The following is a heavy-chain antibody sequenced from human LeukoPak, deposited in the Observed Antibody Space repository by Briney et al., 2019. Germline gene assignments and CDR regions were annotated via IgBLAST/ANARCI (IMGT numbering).Heavy chain of an antibody. CDR1: GFTFSDYY. J-gene: IGHJ6*02. V-gene: IGHV3-30-3*01. CDR2: ISYDGSNK. CDR3: ARDRSGSYWGGTGYYGMDV. Sequence: SGGSLRPSCAASGFTFSDYYMSWIRPAPGKGLEWVAVISYDGSNKYYADSVKGRFTISRDNSKNTLYLQMNSLRAEDTAVYYCARDRSGSYWGGTGYYGMDVWGQGTTVTVSS. D-gene: IGHD1-26*01.